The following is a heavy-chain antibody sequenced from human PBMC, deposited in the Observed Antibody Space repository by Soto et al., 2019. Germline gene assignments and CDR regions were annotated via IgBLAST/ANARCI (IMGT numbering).Heavy chain of an antibody. CDR2: IYYSGST. D-gene: IGHD6-13*01. CDR1: VSGVTVSTGDRY. Sequence: QVQLQESGPGLVKPSETLSLTCTVSVSGVTVSTGDRYWSWIRQPPGRGLECIGYIYYSGSTNYNPARKSLVTISVDTSKNQVSLKLTSVTAGETAFSYCARGYYASWYWFDRWGRGTLVTVSS. CDR3: ARGYYASWYWFDR. J-gene: IGHJ2*01. V-gene: IGHV4-61*08.